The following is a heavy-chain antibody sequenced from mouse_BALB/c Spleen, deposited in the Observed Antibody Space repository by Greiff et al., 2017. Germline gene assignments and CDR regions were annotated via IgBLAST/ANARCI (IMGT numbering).Heavy chain of an antibody. CDR1: GFTFSSYT. Sequence: EVMLVESGGGLVQPGGSLKLSCAASGFTFSSYTMSWVRQTPEKRLEWVAYISNGGGSTYYPDTVKGRFTISRDNAKNTLYLQMSSLKSEDTAMYYCARDDRPNAMDYWGQGTSVTVSS. CDR2: ISNGGGST. CDR3: ARDDRPNAMDY. J-gene: IGHJ4*01. D-gene: IGHD2-14*01. V-gene: IGHV5-12-2*01.